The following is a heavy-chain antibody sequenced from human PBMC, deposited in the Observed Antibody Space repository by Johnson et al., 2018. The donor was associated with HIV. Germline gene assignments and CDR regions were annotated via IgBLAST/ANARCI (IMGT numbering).Heavy chain of an antibody. CDR3: ARGVTGYSYGT. Sequence: QVQLVESGGGVVQPGRSLRLSCAASGFTFSSYGMHWVRQAPGKGLEWVAVISYDGSNKYYADSVKGRFTISRDNSKNTLYLQMNSLSVEDTAVYYCARGVTGYSYGTWGQGTMVTVSS. D-gene: IGHD5-18*01. V-gene: IGHV3-30*03. J-gene: IGHJ3*01. CDR1: GFTFSSYG. CDR2: ISYDGSNK.